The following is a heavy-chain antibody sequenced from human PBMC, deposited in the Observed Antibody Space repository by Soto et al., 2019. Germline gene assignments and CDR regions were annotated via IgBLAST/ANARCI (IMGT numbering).Heavy chain of an antibody. J-gene: IGHJ4*02. CDR1: GFTFSSYA. Sequence: EVQLLESGGGLVQPGGSLRLSCAGSGFTFSSYAMSWVRQAPGKGLEWVSAISGSGGSTYYADSVQGRLAISRDNPKNTLYLQMNSLRAEDTAVYYCAKEPRHYYDSSDSNSFFDYWGQGTLVTVSS. CDR2: ISGSGGST. V-gene: IGHV3-23*01. CDR3: AKEPRHYYDSSDSNSFFDY. D-gene: IGHD3-22*01.